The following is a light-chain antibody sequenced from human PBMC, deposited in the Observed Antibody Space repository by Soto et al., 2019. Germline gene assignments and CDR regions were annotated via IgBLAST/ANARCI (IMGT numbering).Light chain of an antibody. CDR3: QVWDSSSDHVV. Sequence: SYDLTQPPSGSVAPGKTARITCGGNNIGSKSVHWYQQKPGQAPVLVIYYDSDRPSGIPERFSGSNSGNTATLTISRVEAGDEADYYCQVWDSSSDHVVFGGGTKLTVL. J-gene: IGLJ2*01. CDR1: NIGSKS. CDR2: YDS. V-gene: IGLV3-21*04.